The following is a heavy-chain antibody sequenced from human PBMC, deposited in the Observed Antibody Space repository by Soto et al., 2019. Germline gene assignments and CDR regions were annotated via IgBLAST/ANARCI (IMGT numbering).Heavy chain of an antibody. CDR2: IYYSGGT. J-gene: IGHJ5*02. Sequence: QVQLQESGPGLVKPSQTLSLTCTVSGGSISSGGYYWSWIRQHPGKGLEWIGYIYYSGGTYYNPSLKNRVTIAVDASKNQFSLKLGSVTAADTAVYYCARVAAAGSGSWFDPWGQGTLVTVSS. D-gene: IGHD6-13*01. CDR3: ARVAAAGSGSWFDP. CDR1: GGSISSGGYY. V-gene: IGHV4-31*03.